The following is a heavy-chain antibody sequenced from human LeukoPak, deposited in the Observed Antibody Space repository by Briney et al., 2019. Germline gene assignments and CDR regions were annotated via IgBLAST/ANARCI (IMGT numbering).Heavy chain of an antibody. D-gene: IGHD6-13*01. CDR1: GGSISSYY. CDR2: IYYSGST. V-gene: IGHV4-59*01. J-gene: IGHJ4*02. CDR3: ARGMQQLYHFDS. Sequence: SETLSLTCAVSGGSISSYYWSWIRQPPGKGLEWIGYIYYSGSTNYNPSLKSRVTISVDTSKNQFSLKLLSVTAADTAVYYCARGMQQLYHFDSWGRGALVTVSS.